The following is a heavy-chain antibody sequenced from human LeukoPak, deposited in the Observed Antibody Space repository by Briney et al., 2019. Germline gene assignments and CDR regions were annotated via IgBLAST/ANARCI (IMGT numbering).Heavy chain of an antibody. J-gene: IGHJ4*01. CDR3: AKKETVVSPGNYFDH. CDR2: INDGGYNT. Sequence: PGGSLRLSCAASGFTFSNYDMNWVRQAPGKGPEWVSAINDGGYNTYYTDSVRGRFTISRDNAKNTLYLQMNSLRAEDTAVYYCAKKETVVSPGNYFDHWGQEPWSPSPQ. D-gene: IGHD4-23*01. CDR1: GFTFSNYD. V-gene: IGHV3-23*01.